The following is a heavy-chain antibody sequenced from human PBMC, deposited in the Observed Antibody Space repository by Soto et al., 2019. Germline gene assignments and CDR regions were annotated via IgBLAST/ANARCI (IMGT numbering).Heavy chain of an antibody. D-gene: IGHD6-13*01. J-gene: IGHJ4*02. CDR3: ARGSPGYSSSWSIQGDY. V-gene: IGHV1-2*04. CDR2: INPNSGGT. CDR1: GYTFTGYY. Sequence: XSVKVSCKASGYTFTGYYMHWVRQAPGQGLEWMGWINPNSGGTNYAQKFQGWVTMTRDTSISTAYMELSRLRSDDTAVYYCARGSPGYSSSWSIQGDYWGQGTLVTVSS.